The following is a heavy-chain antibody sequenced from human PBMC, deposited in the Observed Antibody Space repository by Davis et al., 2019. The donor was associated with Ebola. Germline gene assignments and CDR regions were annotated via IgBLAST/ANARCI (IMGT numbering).Heavy chain of an antibody. CDR1: GFTFSKYA. V-gene: IGHV3-23*01. J-gene: IGHJ3*01. CDR2: VSASGGSR. CDR3: TSDPNGDYIGAFDF. Sequence: GESLKISCAASGFTFSKYAMSWVRQAPGKGLEWVSGVSASGGSRYYADSVRGRFTVSRDNSKSTLFLQMNSLRVEDTAIYYCTSDPNGDYIGAFDFWGRGTTVTVSS. D-gene: IGHD4-17*01.